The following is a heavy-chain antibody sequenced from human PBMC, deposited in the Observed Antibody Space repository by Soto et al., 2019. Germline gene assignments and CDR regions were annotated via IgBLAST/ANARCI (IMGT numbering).Heavy chain of an antibody. CDR3: AKRTDEGIDY. J-gene: IGHJ4*02. CDR1: GFTFSRYA. Sequence: PGGSLRLSFAASGFTFSRYAMSWVRQAPGEGLEWVSDISGSGGSTYYADSVKGRFTISRDNSKNTLYLQMNSLRAEDTAVYYCAKRTDEGIDYWGQGTLVTVSS. D-gene: IGHD2-21*02. V-gene: IGHV3-23*01. CDR2: ISGSGGST.